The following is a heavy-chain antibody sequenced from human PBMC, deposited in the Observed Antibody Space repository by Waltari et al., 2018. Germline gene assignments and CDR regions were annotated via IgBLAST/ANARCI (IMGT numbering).Heavy chain of an antibody. V-gene: IGHV3-30*18. Sequence: QVQLVESGGGVVQPGRSLRLSCAASGFTFSSYGMHWVRQAPGKGLEWVAVISYDGSNKYYADSVKGRFTISRDNSKNTLYLQMNSLIAEDTAVYYCAKDLGAVAGSFGYWGQGTLVTVSS. J-gene: IGHJ4*02. CDR2: ISYDGSNK. CDR3: AKDLGAVAGSFGY. D-gene: IGHD6-19*01. CDR1: GFTFSSYG.